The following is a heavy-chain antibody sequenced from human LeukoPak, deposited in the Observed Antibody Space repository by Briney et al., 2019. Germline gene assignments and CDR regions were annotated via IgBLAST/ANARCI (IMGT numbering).Heavy chain of an antibody. J-gene: IGHJ5*02. CDR1: GYTLTELS. Sequence: ASVKVSCKVSGYTLTELSMHWVRQAPGKGLEWMGGFDPEDGETIYAQKFQGRVTMTEDTSTDTAYMELSSLRSEDTAVYYCATAARGSSWFDPWGQGTLVTVSS. CDR3: ATAARGSSWFDP. D-gene: IGHD2-15*01. V-gene: IGHV1-24*01. CDR2: FDPEDGET.